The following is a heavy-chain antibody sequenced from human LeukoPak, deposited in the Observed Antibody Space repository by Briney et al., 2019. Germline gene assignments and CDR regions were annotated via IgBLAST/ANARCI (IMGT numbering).Heavy chain of an antibody. Sequence: GGSLRLSCAASGFTFTSYSMNWVRQAPGKGLEWISYISSSSSTIYYADSVKGRFTISRDNSRNTLYLQMNSLRVEDTAAYYCANRLVTTVTPYFQHWGQGTLVTVSS. CDR3: ANRLVTTVTPYFQH. CDR2: ISSSSSTI. D-gene: IGHD4-17*01. V-gene: IGHV3-48*01. CDR1: GFTFTSYS. J-gene: IGHJ1*01.